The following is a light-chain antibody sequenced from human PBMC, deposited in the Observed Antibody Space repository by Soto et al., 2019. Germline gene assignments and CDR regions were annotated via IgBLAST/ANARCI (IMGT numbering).Light chain of an antibody. CDR3: QEYGTSRT. V-gene: IGKV3-20*01. J-gene: IGKJ1*01. Sequence: EIVLTQSPGTLSLSPGERATLSCRASHSVSSSYLAWYQQKPGQAPRLLIYGASSRATGIPDRFSASGSGTDFTLTISRLEPEDFAVHYCQEYGTSRTFGQGSKVEIK. CDR1: HSVSSSY. CDR2: GAS.